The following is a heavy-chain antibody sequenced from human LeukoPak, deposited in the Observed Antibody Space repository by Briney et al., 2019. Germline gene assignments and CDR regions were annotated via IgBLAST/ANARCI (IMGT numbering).Heavy chain of an antibody. CDR1: GFTVSSSY. CDR3: ARAKIAVAGTHYYYYGMDV. J-gene: IGHJ6*02. CDR2: IYSGGST. V-gene: IGHV3-53*01. Sequence: GGSLRLSCAASGFTVSSSYMSWVRQAPGKGLEWVSVIYSGGSTYYADSVKGRFTISRDNSKNTLYLQMNSLRAEDTAVYYCARAKIAVAGTHYYYYGMDVWGQGTTVTVSS. D-gene: IGHD6-19*01.